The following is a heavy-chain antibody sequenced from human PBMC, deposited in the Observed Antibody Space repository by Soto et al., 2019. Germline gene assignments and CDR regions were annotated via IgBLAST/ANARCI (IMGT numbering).Heavy chain of an antibody. CDR3: ARGGVTMIVGHVDY. D-gene: IGHD3-22*01. CDR1: GFTFSSYE. CDR2: ISSSGSTI. J-gene: IGHJ4*02. V-gene: IGHV3-48*03. Sequence: PGGSLRLSCAASGFTFSSYEMNWVRQAPGKGLEWVSYISSSGSTIYYADSVKGRFTISRDNAKNSLYLQMNSLRAEDTAVYYCARGGVTMIVGHVDYWGQGTLVTVSS.